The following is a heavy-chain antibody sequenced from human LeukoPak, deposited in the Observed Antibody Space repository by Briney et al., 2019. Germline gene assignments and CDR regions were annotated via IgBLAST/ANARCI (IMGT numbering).Heavy chain of an antibody. D-gene: IGHD6-19*01. Sequence: GAPVKVSCKASGYTFTGYYMHWVRQAPGQGLEWMGWINPNSGGTNYAQKFQGRVTMTRDTSISTAYMELSRLRSDDTAVYYCARGRAVAGTSWFDPWGQGTLVTVSS. CDR3: ARGRAVAGTSWFDP. CDR1: GYTFTGYY. V-gene: IGHV1-2*02. CDR2: INPNSGGT. J-gene: IGHJ5*02.